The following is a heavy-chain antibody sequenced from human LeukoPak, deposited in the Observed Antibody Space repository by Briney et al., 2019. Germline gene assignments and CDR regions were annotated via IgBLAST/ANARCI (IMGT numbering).Heavy chain of an antibody. J-gene: IGHJ4*02. CDR3: AKGRDGYNYFDY. V-gene: IGHV3-9*01. Sequence: PGRSLRLSCAASGFTFDDYAMHWVRQAPGKGLEWVSGISWNSGSIGYADSVKGRFTISRDNAKNSLYLQMNSLRAEDTALYYCAKGRDGYNYFDYWGQGTLVTVSS. D-gene: IGHD5-24*01. CDR2: ISWNSGSI. CDR1: GFTFDDYA.